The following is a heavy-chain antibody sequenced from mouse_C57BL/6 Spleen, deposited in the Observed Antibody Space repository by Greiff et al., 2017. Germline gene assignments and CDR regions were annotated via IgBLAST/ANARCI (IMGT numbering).Heavy chain of an antibody. Sequence: EVKLMESGEGLVKPGGSLKLSCAASGFTFSSYAMSWVRQTPEKRLEWVAYISSGGDYTYYADTVKGRFTLSGDNARNTLYMQMSSLKSEDTAMYDCTREEWDGDWYCDVWGTGTTVTVSS. CDR2: ISSGGDYT. V-gene: IGHV5-9-1*02. J-gene: IGHJ1*03. CDR1: GFTFSSYA. CDR3: TREEWDGDWYCDV. D-gene: IGHD4-1*01.